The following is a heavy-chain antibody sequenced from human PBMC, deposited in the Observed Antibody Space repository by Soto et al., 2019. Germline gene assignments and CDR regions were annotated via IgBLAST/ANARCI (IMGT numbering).Heavy chain of an antibody. Sequence: SETLSLTCTVSGGSISSYYWSWIRQPAGKGLEWIGRIYTSGSTNYNPSLKSRVTMSVDTSKNQFSLKLSSVTAADTAVYYCARGDLPGIAAAGTADYGMDVWGQGTTVTVPS. CDR3: ARGDLPGIAAAGTADYGMDV. CDR1: GGSISSYY. D-gene: IGHD6-13*01. J-gene: IGHJ6*02. CDR2: IYTSGST. V-gene: IGHV4-4*07.